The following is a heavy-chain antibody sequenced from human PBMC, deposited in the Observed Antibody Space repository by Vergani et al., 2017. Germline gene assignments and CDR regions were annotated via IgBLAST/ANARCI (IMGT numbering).Heavy chain of an antibody. CDR3: AVGNFDP. J-gene: IGHJ5*02. CDR1: GGTFSSYT. CDR2: FDPEDGET. D-gene: IGHD1-26*01. Sequence: QVQLVQSGAEVKKPGSSVKVSCKASGGTFSSYTISWVRQAPGKGLEWMGGFDPEDGETIYAQKFQGRVTMTEDTSTDTAYMELSSLRSEDTAVYYCAVGNFDPWGQGTLVTVSA. V-gene: IGHV1-24*01.